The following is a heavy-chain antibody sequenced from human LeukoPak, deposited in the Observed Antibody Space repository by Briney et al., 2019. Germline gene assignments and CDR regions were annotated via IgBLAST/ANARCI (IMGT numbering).Heavy chain of an antibody. CDR3: ASDSSSWYQFDY. CDR2: ISYDGSNK. V-gene: IGHV3-30-3*01. Sequence: GGSLRLSCAASGFTFSSYAMHWVRQAPGKGLEWVAVISYDGSNKYYADSVKGRFTISRDNSKNTLYLQMNSLRAEDTAVYYCASDSSSWYQFDYWGQGTLVTVSS. D-gene: IGHD6-13*01. J-gene: IGHJ4*02. CDR1: GFTFSSYA.